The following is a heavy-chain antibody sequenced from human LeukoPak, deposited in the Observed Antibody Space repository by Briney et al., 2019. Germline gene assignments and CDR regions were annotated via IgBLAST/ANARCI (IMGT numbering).Heavy chain of an antibody. Sequence: GGSLRLSCAASGFTFSSYDMHWVRQAPDKGLEWVPLIRYDGSNKYYADSVKGRFTISRDNSKNTLYLQMNSLRAEDTAVYYCAKDLSWTGGGDFDYWGQGTLVTVSS. CDR2: IRYDGSNK. D-gene: IGHD3-16*02. V-gene: IGHV3-30*02. CDR1: GFTFSSYD. CDR3: AKDLSWTGGGDFDY. J-gene: IGHJ4*02.